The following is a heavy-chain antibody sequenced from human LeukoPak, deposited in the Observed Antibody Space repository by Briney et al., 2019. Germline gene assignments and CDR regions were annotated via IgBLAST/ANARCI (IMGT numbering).Heavy chain of an antibody. CDR3: AKDAHYDILTGYPRDY. CDR1: GFTFSDYY. D-gene: IGHD3-9*01. Sequence: GGSLRLSCAASGFTFSDYYMSWIRQAPGKGLEWVSGISWNSGSIGYADSVKGRFTISRDNAKNSLYLQMNSLRAEDTALYYCAKDAHYDILTGYPRDYWGQGTLVTVSS. J-gene: IGHJ4*02. V-gene: IGHV3-9*01. CDR2: ISWNSGSI.